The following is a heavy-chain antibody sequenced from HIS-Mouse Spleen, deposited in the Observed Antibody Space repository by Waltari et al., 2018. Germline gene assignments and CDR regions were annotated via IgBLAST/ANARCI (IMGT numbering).Heavy chain of an antibody. CDR2: INHSGSN. D-gene: IGHD6-13*01. J-gene: IGHJ4*02. V-gene: IGHV4-34*01. CDR1: GGSFSGYY. CDR3: ARVNSSFDY. Sequence: QVQLQQWGAGLLKPSETLSLTCAVYGGSFSGYYWSWIRQPPGKGLEGVGEINHSGSNNYNPSLKCRVTISVDTSKNQFSLKLSAVTAADTAVYYCARVNSSFDYWGQGTLVTVSS.